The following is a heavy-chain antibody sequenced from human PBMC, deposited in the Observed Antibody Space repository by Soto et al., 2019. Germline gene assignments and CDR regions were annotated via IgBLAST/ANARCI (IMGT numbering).Heavy chain of an antibody. J-gene: IGHJ6*02. CDR2: IYYSGST. V-gene: IGHV4-59*06. Sequence: SETLSLTCTVSGGSITNHYWSWIRQPPGKGLEWIGYIYYSGSTYYNPSLKSRVIISVDTSKNQFSLKLSSVTAADTAVYYCARGQIQLWRTYYYYGMDVWGQGTTVTVSS. CDR3: ARGQIQLWRTYYYYGMDV. D-gene: IGHD5-18*01. CDR1: GGSITNHY.